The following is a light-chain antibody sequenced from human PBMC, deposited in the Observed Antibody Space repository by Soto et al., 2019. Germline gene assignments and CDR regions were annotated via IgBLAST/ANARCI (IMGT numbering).Light chain of an antibody. CDR2: GAS. CDR3: QQYGNSPYT. J-gene: IGKJ2*01. Sequence: EIVLTQSPGTLSLSPGERATLSCRASQSISSSYLAWNQQKPGQAPRLLIYGASSRATGIPDRFSGSGSGTDFTLTISSLEPEDFPVYYCQQYGNSPYTFGQGTKVDIK. CDR1: QSISSSY. V-gene: IGKV3-20*01.